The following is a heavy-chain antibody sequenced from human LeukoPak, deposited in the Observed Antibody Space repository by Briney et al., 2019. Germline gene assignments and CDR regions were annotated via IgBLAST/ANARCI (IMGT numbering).Heavy chain of an antibody. J-gene: IGHJ6*03. V-gene: IGHV4-34*01. D-gene: IGHD1-26*01. CDR2: SNDSGGT. CDR1: GGSISTYS. CDR3: ARLSVIVGAALEYYYYYMDV. Sequence: SETLSLTCTISGGSISTYSWNWIRQPPGKRLEWVGESNDSGGTNYNPSLKSRVTISADKSKNQVSLKLTSVTAADTAVYYCARLSVIVGAALEYYYYYMDVWGQGTTVTVSS.